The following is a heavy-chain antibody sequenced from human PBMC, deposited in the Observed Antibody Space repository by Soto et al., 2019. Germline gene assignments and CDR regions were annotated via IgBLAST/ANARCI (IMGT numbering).Heavy chain of an antibody. V-gene: IGHV1-69*01. Sequence: QVQLVQSGAAVKKPGSSVKVSCTASGGTFSSYAISWVRQAPGQGLEWMGGIIPIFGTANYAQQFQGRVTITADASTSTSCMELSSLRSEDTAVYYCASPRNYYYESSGPCGYWGQGTLVTVSS. J-gene: IGHJ1*01. CDR2: IIPIFGTA. CDR1: GGTFSSYA. CDR3: ASPRNYYYESSGPCGY. D-gene: IGHD3-22*01.